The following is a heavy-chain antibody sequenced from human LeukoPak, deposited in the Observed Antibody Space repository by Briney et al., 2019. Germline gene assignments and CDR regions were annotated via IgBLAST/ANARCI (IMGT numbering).Heavy chain of an antibody. CDR3: ARDSCSGGSCYFAH. D-gene: IGHD2-15*01. V-gene: IGHV3-74*01. CDR2: INSDGTST. CDR1: GVTFSTYW. Sequence: GGSLRLSCAASGVTFSTYWMHWVRQPPGKGLVWVSRINSDGTSTNYADSVKGRFTISRDNAKNTLYLQMNSLRVEGTAVYYCARDSCSGGSCYFAHWGQGTLVTVSS. J-gene: IGHJ4*02.